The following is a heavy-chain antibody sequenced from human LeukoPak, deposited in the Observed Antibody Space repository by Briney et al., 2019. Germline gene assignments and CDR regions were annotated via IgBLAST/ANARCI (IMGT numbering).Heavy chain of an antibody. Sequence: SETLSLTCTASGGSISSYYWSWIRQPPGKGLEWIGYIYYSGSTNYNPSLKSRVTISVDTSKNQFSLKLSSVTAADTAVYYCARFPYCSSTSCSRWGQGTLVTVSS. CDR3: ARFPYCSSTSCSR. V-gene: IGHV4-59*01. CDR1: GGSISSYY. D-gene: IGHD2-2*01. J-gene: IGHJ4*02. CDR2: IYYSGST.